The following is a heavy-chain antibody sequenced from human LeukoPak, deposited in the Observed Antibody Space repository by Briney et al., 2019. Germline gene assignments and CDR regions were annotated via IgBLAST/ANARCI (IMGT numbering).Heavy chain of an antibody. CDR1: GFTFSSYG. D-gene: IGHD4-23*01. CDR2: IRCDGSNQ. J-gene: IGHJ6*03. Sequence: GGSLRLSCAASGFTFSSYGMHWVRQAPGQGLEWVAFIRCDGSNQYYADSVKGRFTISRDNSKNTLYLQMNSLRAEDTAVYYCAEDGYSAGYYYYYMDVWGKGTTVTVSS. V-gene: IGHV3-30*02. CDR3: AEDGYSAGYYYYYMDV.